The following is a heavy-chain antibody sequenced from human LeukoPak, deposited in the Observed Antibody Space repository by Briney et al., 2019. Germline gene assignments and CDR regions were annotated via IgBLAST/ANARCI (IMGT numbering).Heavy chain of an antibody. Sequence: GGSLRLSCAASGFTFSNAWMSWVRQAPGKGLEWVGRIKSKTDGGTRDYAAPVEGRFTISRDDTKNTLYLQMNSLKTEDTALYYCTTNPYSSSWLEDALDIWGQGTMVTVSS. V-gene: IGHV3-15*01. CDR1: GFTFSNAW. CDR3: TTNPYSSSWLEDALDI. J-gene: IGHJ3*02. D-gene: IGHD6-13*01. CDR2: IKSKTDGGTR.